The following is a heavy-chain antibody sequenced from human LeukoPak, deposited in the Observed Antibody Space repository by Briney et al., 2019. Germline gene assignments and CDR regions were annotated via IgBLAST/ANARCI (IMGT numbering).Heavy chain of an antibody. Sequence: ASVKVSCKASGYTFTSYDINWVRQATGQGLEWMGWMNPNSGNTGYAQKFQGRVTITRNTSISTAYMELSSLRSEDTAVYYCAADARKYCSGGSCHTEYFQHWGQGTLVTVSS. D-gene: IGHD2-15*01. V-gene: IGHV1-8*03. CDR1: GYTFTSYD. CDR2: MNPNSGNT. CDR3: AADARKYCSGGSCHTEYFQH. J-gene: IGHJ1*01.